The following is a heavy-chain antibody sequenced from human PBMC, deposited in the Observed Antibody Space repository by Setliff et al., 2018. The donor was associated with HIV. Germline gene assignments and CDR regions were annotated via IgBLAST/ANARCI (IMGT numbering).Heavy chain of an antibody. CDR1: GESFSGFY. Sequence: SETLSLTCAVYGESFSGFYWNWVRQPPGKGLEWIGEINPSGSTNYNPSLKSRVTISVDKAKKQFSLRLTSVTAADTAVYYCARGVRDNSGWSSYYFDYWGQGTLVTVSS. V-gene: IGHV4-34*01. J-gene: IGHJ4*02. CDR3: ARGVRDNSGWSSYYFDY. D-gene: IGHD6-19*01. CDR2: INPSGST.